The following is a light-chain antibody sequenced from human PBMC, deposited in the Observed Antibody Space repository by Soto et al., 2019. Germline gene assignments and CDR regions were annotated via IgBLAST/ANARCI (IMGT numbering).Light chain of an antibody. CDR3: QQYNVWPPWT. V-gene: IGKV3-15*01. CDR1: QNVRRN. CDR2: GAI. J-gene: IGKJ1*01. Sequence: EIVMTQSPATLSVSPGERVTLSCRASQNVRRNLAWYQQRPGQAPSLLIFGAITRATGIPARFSGSGSGTEFTLTISSLQSEDSAIYYCQQYNVWPPWTFXQGTKADIK.